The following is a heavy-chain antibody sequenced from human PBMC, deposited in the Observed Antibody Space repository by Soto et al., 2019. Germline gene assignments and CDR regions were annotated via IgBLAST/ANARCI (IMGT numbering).Heavy chain of an antibody. Sequence: PAETLSLTCTVSGGSLSSYYWTWIRQSPGKGLEWIGYVYFSGNTNYNPSFKSRVTISIDTSKNRFSLRLASVTAADTAFYYCGSVRPSGYVLSWGQGTLVTVSS. J-gene: IGHJ5*02. CDR2: VYFSGNT. CDR3: GSVRPSGYVLS. D-gene: IGHD6-25*01. V-gene: IGHV4-59*01. CDR1: GGSLSSYY.